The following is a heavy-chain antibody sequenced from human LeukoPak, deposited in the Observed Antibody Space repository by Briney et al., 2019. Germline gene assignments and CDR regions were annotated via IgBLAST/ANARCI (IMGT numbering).Heavy chain of an antibody. V-gene: IGHV3-23*01. Sequence: GGSLRLSCAASGFTFSSYSMNWVRQAPGKGLEWVSAISGSGGSTYYADSVKGRFTISRDNSKNTLYLQMNSLRAGDTAVYYCAKVIAAAGYGAFDLWGRGTLVTVSS. CDR1: GFTFSSYS. J-gene: IGHJ2*01. CDR2: ISGSGGST. D-gene: IGHD6-13*01. CDR3: AKVIAAAGYGAFDL.